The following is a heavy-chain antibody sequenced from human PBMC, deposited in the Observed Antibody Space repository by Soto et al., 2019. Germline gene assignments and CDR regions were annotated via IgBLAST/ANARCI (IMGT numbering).Heavy chain of an antibody. CDR3: TTPLQGAMSCYYYYGLDV. Sequence: GGSLRLSCAASGFTFRNAWMSWVRQAPGKGLEWVGRIKTKTDGGTADYAAPLKGKFIISREDSKNTLYLQMNSLKTEDTAVYYCTTPLQGAMSCYYYYGLDVWGQGTTVTAP. J-gene: IGHJ6*02. CDR2: IKTKTDGGTA. CDR1: GFTFRNAW. D-gene: IGHD3-16*01. V-gene: IGHV3-15*01.